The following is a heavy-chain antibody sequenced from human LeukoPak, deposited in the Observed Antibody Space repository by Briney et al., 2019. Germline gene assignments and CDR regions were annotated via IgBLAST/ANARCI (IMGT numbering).Heavy chain of an antibody. V-gene: IGHV3-21*01. J-gene: IGHJ4*02. CDR2: ISSSSSYI. D-gene: IGHD3-3*01. CDR1: GFTFSSYS. CDR3: ARMAPSGHFDY. Sequence: GGSLRLSCAASGFTFSSYSMNWVRQAPGKGLEWVSSISSSSSYIYYADSVKGRFTISRDNAKNSLYLQMNSLRAEDTAVYYCARMAPSGHFDYWGQGTLVTVSS.